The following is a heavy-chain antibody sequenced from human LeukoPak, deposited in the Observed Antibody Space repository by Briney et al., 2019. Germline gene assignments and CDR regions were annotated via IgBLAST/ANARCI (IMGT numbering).Heavy chain of an antibody. Sequence: KPSETLSLTCAVSGGSFSGYYWTWIRQPPGKGLEWIGEINHSGSANYNPSLKSRVTISLDTSKNQFSLKLSSVTAADTALYYCARDTAGNDYWGQGTLVTVSS. V-gene: IGHV4-34*01. J-gene: IGHJ4*02. CDR2: INHSGSA. CDR1: GGSFSGYY. CDR3: ARDTAGNDY. D-gene: IGHD6-19*01.